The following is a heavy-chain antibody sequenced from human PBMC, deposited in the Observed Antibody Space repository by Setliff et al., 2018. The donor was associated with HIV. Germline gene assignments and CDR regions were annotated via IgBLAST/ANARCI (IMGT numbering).Heavy chain of an antibody. V-gene: IGHV4-4*09. Sequence: PSETLSLTCTVSGGSISRYHWTWIRQPAGKGLEWIGYIHTSGSTNYNPSLKSRVTISVDTSKNQFSPKLSSVTAADTAVYYCASKPYYNYGMDVWGQGTTVTVSS. CDR3: ASKPYYNYGMDV. J-gene: IGHJ6*02. CDR2: IHTSGST. CDR1: GGSISRYH.